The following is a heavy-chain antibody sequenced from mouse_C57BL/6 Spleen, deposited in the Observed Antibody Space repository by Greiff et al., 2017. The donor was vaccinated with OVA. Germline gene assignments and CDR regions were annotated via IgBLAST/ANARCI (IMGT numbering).Heavy chain of an antibody. V-gene: IGHV5-9-1*02. D-gene: IGHD2-1*01. J-gene: IGHJ2*01. CDR2: ISSGGDYI. CDR3: TSCYGNYFDY. CDR1: GFTFSSYA. Sequence: DVMLVESGEGLVKPGGSLKLSCAASGFTFSSYAMSWVRQTPERRLEWVAYISSGGDYIYYADTVKGRFTISRDNARNTLYLQMSSLKSEDTAMYYCTSCYGNYFDYWGQGTTLTVSS.